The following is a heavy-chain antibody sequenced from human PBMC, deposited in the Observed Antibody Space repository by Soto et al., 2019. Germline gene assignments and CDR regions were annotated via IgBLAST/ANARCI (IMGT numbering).Heavy chain of an antibody. D-gene: IGHD2-15*01. CDR1: GGSFSGYY. J-gene: IGHJ5*02. V-gene: IGHV4-34*01. Sequence: QVQLQQWGAGLLKPSETLSLTCAVYGGSFSGYYWSWIRQPPGKGLEWIGEINHSGSTKYNPSRKRLVTISVDTSKNQFSLKLSSVTAAATAVYYCARVGRYLNWFDPWGQGTLVTVSS. CDR2: INHSGST. CDR3: ARVGRYLNWFDP.